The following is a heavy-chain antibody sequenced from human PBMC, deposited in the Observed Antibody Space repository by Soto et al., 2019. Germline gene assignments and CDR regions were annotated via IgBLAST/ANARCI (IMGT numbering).Heavy chain of an antibody. J-gene: IGHJ6*02. CDR3: ASDTFANWNFYYYGMDV. V-gene: IGHV3-48*02. D-gene: IGHD1-20*01. CDR1: AFTLSRYS. CDR2: ISSGSGTI. Sequence: EVQLVESGGGLVQPGGSLRLSCAASAFTLSRYSMNWVRQAPGKGLEWISYISSGSGTIYYADSVKGRFTISRDNAKNSLYLQMNSLRDEDTAVDYCASDTFANWNFYYYGMDVWGPGTTVTVSS.